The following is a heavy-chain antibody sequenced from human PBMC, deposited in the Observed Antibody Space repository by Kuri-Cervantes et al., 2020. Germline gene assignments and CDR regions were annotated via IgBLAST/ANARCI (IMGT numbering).Heavy chain of an antibody. CDR2: ISYDGSNK. D-gene: IGHD3-3*01. Sequence: GESLKISCAASGFTFSSYAMHWVRQAPGKGLEWVAVISYDGSNKYYADSVKGRFTISRDNSTNTLYLQMNSLRAEDTAVYYCARGAEAYYVFWSDHTAYYMDVWGKGTTVTVSS. V-gene: IGHV3-30*07. J-gene: IGHJ6*03. CDR3: ARGAEAYYVFWSDHTAYYMDV. CDR1: GFTFSSYA.